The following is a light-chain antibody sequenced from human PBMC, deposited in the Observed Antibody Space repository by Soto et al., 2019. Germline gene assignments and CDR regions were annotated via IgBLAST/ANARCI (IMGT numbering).Light chain of an antibody. CDR1: QSVSSD. J-gene: IGKJ1*01. CDR3: QQYNTWHPKMA. V-gene: IGKV3-15*01. CDR2: GAS. Sequence: VVTQSPATLSVFPGETATLSCRASQSVSSDLAWYQQRPGQPPRLLIYGASTRANGIPARFRGSGSGTEFRLTISSLQSEDFATYYCQQYNTWHPKMAFGRGTKVEIK.